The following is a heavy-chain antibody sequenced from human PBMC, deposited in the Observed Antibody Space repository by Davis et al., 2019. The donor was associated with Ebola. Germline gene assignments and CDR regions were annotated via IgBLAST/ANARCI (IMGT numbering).Heavy chain of an antibody. CDR3: ARDRYSDGSGYFFEQSH. V-gene: IGHV1-69*13. CDR1: GGTFSSYV. CDR2: IIPVSGVP. J-gene: IGHJ4*02. Sequence: SVKVSCKASGGTFSSYVISWVRQAPGQGLDWMGGIIPVSGVPKYAQDFQGRVTITADESTSTAYMELSSLRSEDTAVYYCARDRYSDGSGYFFEQSHWGQGTLVTVSS. D-gene: IGHD3-22*01.